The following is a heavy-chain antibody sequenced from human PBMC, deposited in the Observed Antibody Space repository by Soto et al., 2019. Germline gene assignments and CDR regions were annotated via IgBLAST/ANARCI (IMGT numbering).Heavy chain of an antibody. CDR1: GGSFSGYY. CDR2: INHSGST. D-gene: IGHD6-13*01. Sequence: ASETLSLTCAVYGGSFSGYYWSWIRQPPGKGLEWIGEINHSGSTNYNPSLKSRVTISVDTSKNQFTLKLSSVTAADTAVYYCALFFNWGQQLGHFDYWGQGTLVTVSS. J-gene: IGHJ4*02. CDR3: ALFFNWGQQLGHFDY. V-gene: IGHV4-34*01.